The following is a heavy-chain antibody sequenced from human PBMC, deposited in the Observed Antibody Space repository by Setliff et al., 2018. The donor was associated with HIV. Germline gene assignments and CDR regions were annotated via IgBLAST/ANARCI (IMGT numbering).Heavy chain of an antibody. V-gene: IGHV3-23*01. J-gene: IGHJ4*02. CDR2: ISPGGIDT. CDR1: RFTFSNYV. CDR3: ASHCTGGSCYPGTAETFDY. Sequence: GGSLRLSCAASRFTFSNYVMSWVRQAPGRGLEWVSSISPGGIDTYYADSVKGRFTISRDNSKNTLYLQMNSLRAEDTAVYYCASHCTGGSCYPGTAETFDYWGQGTLVTVSS. D-gene: IGHD2-15*01.